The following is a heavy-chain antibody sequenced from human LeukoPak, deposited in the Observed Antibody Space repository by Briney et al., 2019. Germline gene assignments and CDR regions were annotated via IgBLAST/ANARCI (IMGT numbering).Heavy chain of an antibody. CDR3: ARDPPGSSSSAP. D-gene: IGHD6-13*01. J-gene: IGHJ5*02. V-gene: IGHV4-39*07. Sequence: SETLTLTCTVFGGSISSSSYYWGRIRQPPGTGLEWIGSIYYSGSTYYNPSLKSRVTISVDTSKNQFSLKLSSVTAADTAVYYCARDPPGSSSSAPWGQGTLVTVSS. CDR2: IYYSGST. CDR1: GGSISSSSYY.